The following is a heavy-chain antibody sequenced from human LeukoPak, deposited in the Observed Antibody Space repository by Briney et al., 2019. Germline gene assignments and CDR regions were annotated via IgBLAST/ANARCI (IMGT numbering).Heavy chain of an antibody. CDR2: IHPSGIT. V-gene: IGHV4-31*03. CDR3: AGGQDAFKTGY. J-gene: IGHJ4*02. CDR1: GGSLTIGSYY. Sequence: SQTLSLTCTVSGGSLTIGSYYWPWIRHYPGKGLEWIGYIHPSGITDYNPSLKSRVTMSLAMSQNQFSLKLTSVTAADTAIYYCAGGQDAFKTGYWGQGTLVTVSS. D-gene: IGHD5-24*01.